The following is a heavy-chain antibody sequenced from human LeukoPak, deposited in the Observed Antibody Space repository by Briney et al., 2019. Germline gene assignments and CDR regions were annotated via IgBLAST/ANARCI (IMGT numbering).Heavy chain of an antibody. Sequence: ASVKVSCKASGYTFTSYYMHWVRQAPGQGLEWMGIINPSGGSTSYAQKFQGRVTMTRDTSTSTVYMELSSLRSEDTAVYYCAREPTTIFGVVIMSFFDYWGQGTLVTVSS. CDR3: AREPTTIFGVVIMSFFDY. J-gene: IGHJ4*02. CDR2: INPSGGST. D-gene: IGHD3-3*01. CDR1: GYTFTSYY. V-gene: IGHV1-46*01.